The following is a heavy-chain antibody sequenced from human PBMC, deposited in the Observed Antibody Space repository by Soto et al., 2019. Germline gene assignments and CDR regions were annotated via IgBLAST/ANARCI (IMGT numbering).Heavy chain of an antibody. CDR2: ISYDGSNK. Sequence: QVQLVESGGGVVQPGRSLRLSCAASGFTFSSYGMHWVRQAPGKGLEWVAVISYDGSNKYYADSVKGRFTISRDNSKNTLYLQMNSLRAEDTAVYYGAKDLIAGLVGARVGYWGQGTLVTVSS. J-gene: IGHJ4*02. V-gene: IGHV3-30*18. CDR1: GFTFSSYG. CDR3: AKDLIAGLVGARVGY. D-gene: IGHD1-26*01.